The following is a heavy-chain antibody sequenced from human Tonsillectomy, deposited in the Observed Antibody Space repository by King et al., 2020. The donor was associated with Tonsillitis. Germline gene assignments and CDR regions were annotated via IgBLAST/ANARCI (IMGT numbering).Heavy chain of an antibody. CDR2: IYYSGST. J-gene: IGHJ4*02. V-gene: IGHV4-31*03. D-gene: IGHD1-14*01. CDR1: GGTISSGGYY. CDR3: ARSPFPDSQYFDY. Sequence: QLQESGPGLVKPSQTLSLTCTVSGGTISSGGYYWSWIRQHPGKGLEWIGYIYYSGSTYYNPSLKSRVTISVDTSKNQFSLKLSSVTAADTAVYYCARSPFPDSQYFDYWGQGTLVTVSS.